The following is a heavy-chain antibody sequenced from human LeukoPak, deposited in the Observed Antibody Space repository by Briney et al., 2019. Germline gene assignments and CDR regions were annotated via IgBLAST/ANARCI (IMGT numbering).Heavy chain of an antibody. J-gene: IGHJ4*02. D-gene: IGHD3-22*01. CDR1: GFTFDDYG. Sequence: GGPLRLSCAASGFTFDDYGMSWVRQAPGKGLEWVSGINWNGDSTGYADSVKGRFTLSRDNAKNSLYLQMNSLRADDTALYYCARGGYYDNSGASDYWGQGTLVSVSS. V-gene: IGHV3-20*04. CDR2: INWNGDST. CDR3: ARGGYYDNSGASDY.